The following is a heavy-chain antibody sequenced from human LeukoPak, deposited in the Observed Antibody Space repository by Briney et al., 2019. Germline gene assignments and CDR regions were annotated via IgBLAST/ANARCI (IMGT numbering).Heavy chain of an antibody. J-gene: IGHJ4*02. D-gene: IGHD2-2*01. CDR1: GYTFTKYG. CDR3: ARELGYCSSTSCHADY. Sequence: ASVKVSCKASGYTFTKYGVSWVRQAPGQGLEWMGWIGTHTGNRNYVKKFQGRVTLTTETSTSTAYMELKSLRSDDTAVYYCARELGYCSSTSCHADYWGQGTLVTVSS. V-gene: IGHV1-18*01. CDR2: IGTHTGNR.